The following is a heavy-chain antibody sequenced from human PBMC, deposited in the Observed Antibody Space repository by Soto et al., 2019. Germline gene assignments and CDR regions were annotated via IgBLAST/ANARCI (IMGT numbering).Heavy chain of an antibody. CDR3: ARDYDLRGIYYYMDV. D-gene: IGHD3-3*01. Sequence: GGSLRLSCAASGFTFSSYSMNWVRQAPGKGLEWVSSISSSSSYIYYADSVKGRFTISRDNAKNSLYLQMNSLRAEDTAVYYCARDYDLRGIYYYMDVWGKGTTVTVSS. CDR1: GFTFSSYS. CDR2: ISSSSSYI. J-gene: IGHJ6*03. V-gene: IGHV3-21*01.